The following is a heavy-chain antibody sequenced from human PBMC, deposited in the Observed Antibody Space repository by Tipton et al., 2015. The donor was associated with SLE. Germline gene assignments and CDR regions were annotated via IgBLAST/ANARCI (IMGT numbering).Heavy chain of an antibody. V-gene: IGHV3-23*01. CDR3: AKTPGEWNYYYMDV. D-gene: IGHD3-10*01. CDR1: GFTFRTYA. Sequence: GSLRLSCAASGFTFRTYAMSWVRQAPGKGLEWVSAISGSGGSTYYADSVKGRFTISRDNSKNTLYLQMNSLRAEDTAVYYCAKTPGEWNYYYMDVWGKGTTVTVSS. J-gene: IGHJ6*03. CDR2: ISGSGGST.